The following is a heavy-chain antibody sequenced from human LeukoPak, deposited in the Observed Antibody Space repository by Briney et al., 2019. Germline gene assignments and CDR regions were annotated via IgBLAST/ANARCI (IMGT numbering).Heavy chain of an antibody. V-gene: IGHV5-51*01. J-gene: IGHJ4*02. CDR3: ARGAPYGSGSYYSGYFDY. Sequence: GESLKISCKGSGYSFTSYWIGWVRQMPGKGLEWMGIIYPGDSDTRYSPSFQGQVTISADKSISTTYLQWSSLKASDTAMYYCARGAPYGSGSYYSGYFDYWGQGTLVTVSS. CDR2: IYPGDSDT. D-gene: IGHD3-10*01. CDR1: GYSFTSYW.